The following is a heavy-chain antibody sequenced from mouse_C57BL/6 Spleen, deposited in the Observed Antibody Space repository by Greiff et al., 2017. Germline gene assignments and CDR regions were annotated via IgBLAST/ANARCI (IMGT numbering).Heavy chain of an antibody. Sequence: EVQLQQSEGGLVQPGSSMKLSCTASGFTFSDYYMAWVRQVPEKGLEWVANINYDGSSTYYLDSLKSRFIISRDNTKNILYLQMSSLKSEDTATYYCARFDYPLYYAMDYWGQGTSVTVSS. CDR1: GFTFSDYY. CDR3: ARFDYPLYYAMDY. J-gene: IGHJ4*01. D-gene: IGHD2-4*01. CDR2: INYDGSST. V-gene: IGHV5-16*01.